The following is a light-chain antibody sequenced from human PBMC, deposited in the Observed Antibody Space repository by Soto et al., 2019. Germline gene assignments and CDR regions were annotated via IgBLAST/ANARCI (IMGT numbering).Light chain of an antibody. J-gene: IGKJ4*01. V-gene: IGKV3-11*01. CDR1: QSASTY. Sequence: EIVLTQSPATPSLSPGERATLSCRASQSASTYVAWYQQKPGQAPRLLIYDASNRATGIPARFSGSGSGTDFTLTISSLEPEDFAVYYCQQRTNWPRSSFGGGTKVDIK. CDR3: QQRTNWPRSS. CDR2: DAS.